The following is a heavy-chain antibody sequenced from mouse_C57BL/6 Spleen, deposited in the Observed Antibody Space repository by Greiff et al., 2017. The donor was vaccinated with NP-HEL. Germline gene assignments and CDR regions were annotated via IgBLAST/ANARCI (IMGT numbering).Heavy chain of an antibody. CDR3: AMSPYYYGSSYPYYYAMDY. V-gene: IGHV5-4*01. CDR1: GFTFSSYA. CDR2: ISDGGSYT. Sequence: EVQRVESGGGLVKPGGSLKLSCAASGFTFSSYAMSWVRQTPEKRLEWVATISDGGSYTYYPDNVKGRFTISRDNAKNNLYLQMSHLKSEDTAMYYCAMSPYYYGSSYPYYYAMDYWGQGTSVTVSS. D-gene: IGHD1-1*01. J-gene: IGHJ4*01.